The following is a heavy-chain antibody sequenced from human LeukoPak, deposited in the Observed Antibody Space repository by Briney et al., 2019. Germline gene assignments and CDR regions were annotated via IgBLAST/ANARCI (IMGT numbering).Heavy chain of an antibody. Sequence: PGGSLRLSCAASGFTFSSYSMNWVRQAPGKGLEWVSSISSSSSYIYYADSVKGRFTISRDNAKNSLYLQMNSLRAEDTAVYYCARGVGIAAAGTPYWGQGTLVTVSS. V-gene: IGHV3-21*01. CDR1: GFTFSSYS. J-gene: IGHJ4*02. D-gene: IGHD6-13*01. CDR2: ISSSSSYI. CDR3: ARGVGIAAAGTPY.